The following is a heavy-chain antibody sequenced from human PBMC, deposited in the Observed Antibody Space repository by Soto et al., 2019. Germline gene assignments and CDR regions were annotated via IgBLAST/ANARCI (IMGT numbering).Heavy chain of an antibody. CDR3: ARQGFGVLHGLVDV. CDR2: IYYSGSA. V-gene: IGHV4-31*03. J-gene: IGHJ6*02. CDR1: GGSISSGGYY. D-gene: IGHD3-10*01. Sequence: PSETLSLTCTVSGGSISSGGYYWSWIRQHPGKGLEWIGYIYYSGSAYYNPSLKSRGTISVDTSKNQFSLRLSSVTAADTAVYYCARQGFGVLHGLVDVWGQGTTVTV.